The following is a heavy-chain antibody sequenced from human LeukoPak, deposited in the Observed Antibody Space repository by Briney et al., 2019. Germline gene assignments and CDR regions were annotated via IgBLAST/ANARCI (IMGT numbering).Heavy chain of an antibody. V-gene: IGHV3-23*01. CDR3: AREDIVVVVAADPGAFDI. D-gene: IGHD2-15*01. CDR1: GFTFSSYE. Sequence: PGGSLRLSCAASGFTFSSYEMNWVRQAPGKGLEWVSAISGSGGSTYYADSVKGRFTISRDNSKNSLYLQMNSLRAEDTAVYYCAREDIVVVVAADPGAFDIWGQGTMVTVSS. J-gene: IGHJ3*02. CDR2: ISGSGGST.